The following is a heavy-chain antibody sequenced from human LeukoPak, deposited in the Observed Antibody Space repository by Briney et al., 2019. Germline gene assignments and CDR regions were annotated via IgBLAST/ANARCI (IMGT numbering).Heavy chain of an antibody. CDR1: GFTFSSNW. V-gene: IGHV3-7*01. D-gene: IGHD2-2*02. CDR2: IKQDGSEK. J-gene: IGHJ4*02. CDR3: ARDGCSSTSCYTHYFDY. Sequence: GGSLRLSCAASGFTFSSNWMSWVRQAPGKGLEWVANIKQDGSEKYYVDSVKGRFTISRDNAKNSLYLQMNSLRAEDTAVYYCARDGCSSTSCYTHYFDYWGQGTLVTVSS.